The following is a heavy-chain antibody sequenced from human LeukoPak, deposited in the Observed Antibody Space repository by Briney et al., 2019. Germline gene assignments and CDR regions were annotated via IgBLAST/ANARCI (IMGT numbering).Heavy chain of an antibody. D-gene: IGHD4-17*01. J-gene: IGHJ4*02. V-gene: IGHV1-69*05. CDR1: GGTFSSYA. Sequence: GASVKVSCKASGGTFSSYAISWVRQAPGQGLEWMGGIIPIFGTANYAQKFQGRVTITTDGSTSTAYMELSSLRSEDTAVYYCARDYYGDSGYFDYWGQGTLVTVSS. CDR2: IIPIFGTA. CDR3: ARDYYGDSGYFDY.